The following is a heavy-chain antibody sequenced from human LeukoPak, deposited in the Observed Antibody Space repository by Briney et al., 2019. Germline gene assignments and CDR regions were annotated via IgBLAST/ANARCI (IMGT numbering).Heavy chain of an antibody. CDR1: GYTFTSNG. CDR2: IGTYNGST. J-gene: IGHJ4*02. CDR3: ARADWVGGEAYYYHSRSSPPDY. D-gene: IGHD3-22*01. Sequence: ASVKVSCKASGYTFTSNGINWVRQAPAQGLEWMGWIGTYNGSTNYAQKLKGRVIMTTDTSTSTAYMELRRLRSDDTAVYYCARADWVGGEAYYYHSRSSPPDYWGQGTLVTVSS. V-gene: IGHV1-18*01.